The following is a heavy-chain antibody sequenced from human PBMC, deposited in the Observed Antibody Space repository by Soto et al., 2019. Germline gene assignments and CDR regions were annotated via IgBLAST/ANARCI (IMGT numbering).Heavy chain of an antibody. CDR1: GFMFSAYW. V-gene: IGHV3-7*01. CDR3: ARDFYGGYAYGPGDY. CDR2: IHGDGGKI. D-gene: IGHD5-18*01. J-gene: IGHJ4*02. Sequence: PGGSLRLSCAASGFMFSAYWMSWVRQAPGKGLEWVANIHGDGGKIYYVDSVKGRFTIPRDNAKRSLYLQMKSLRAEDTAVYYCARDFYGGYAYGPGDYWGQGALVTV.